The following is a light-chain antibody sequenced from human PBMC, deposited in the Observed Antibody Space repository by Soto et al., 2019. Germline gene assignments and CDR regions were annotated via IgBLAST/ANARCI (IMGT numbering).Light chain of an antibody. V-gene: IGKV1-39*01. CDR3: QQSYSTPLT. J-gene: IGKJ3*01. Sequence: DIQMTQYPSSLSASVGDIVTITCRASQSISSYLNWYQQKPGKAPKLLIYAASSLQSGVPSRFSGSGSGTDFTLTISSLQPEDFATYYCQQSYSTPLTFGPGTKVD. CDR2: AAS. CDR1: QSISSY.